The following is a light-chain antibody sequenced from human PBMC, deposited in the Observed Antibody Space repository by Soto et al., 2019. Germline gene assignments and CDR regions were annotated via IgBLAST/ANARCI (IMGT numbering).Light chain of an antibody. CDR3: SSYTSSSTYV. Sequence: QSALTQPASVSGSPGQSITISCTGTSSDVGGYNSVSWYHQHPGKAPKVMIYDVSNRPSGVSNRFSGSKSGNTASLTISGLQAEDEADYYCSSYTSSSTYVFGTGPKLTVL. J-gene: IGLJ1*01. CDR2: DVS. V-gene: IGLV2-14*01. CDR1: SSDVGGYNS.